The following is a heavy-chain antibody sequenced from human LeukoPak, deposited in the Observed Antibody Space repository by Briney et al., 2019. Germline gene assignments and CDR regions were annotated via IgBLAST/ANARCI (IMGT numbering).Heavy chain of an antibody. D-gene: IGHD3-3*01. CDR3: GASVFW. V-gene: IGHV3-7*03. Sequence: PGGSLRLSCAASGVTFSSYWMSWVRQAPGKGLEWVANIKQDGSEKNYVDSVKGRFTISRDNAKNSLYLQMNSLRAEDSAVYYCGASVFWWGQGTLVTVSS. J-gene: IGHJ4*02. CDR2: IKQDGSEK. CDR1: GVTFSSYW.